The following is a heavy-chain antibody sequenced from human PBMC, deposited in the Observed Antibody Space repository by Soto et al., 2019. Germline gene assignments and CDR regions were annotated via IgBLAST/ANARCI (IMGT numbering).Heavy chain of an antibody. J-gene: IGHJ2*01. Sequence: PSETMSLTCTVSGGNIRSSSYYWGWIRQPPGKGLEWIGSIYYSGSTYYNPSLKSRVTISVDTSKNQFSLKLSSVTAADTAVYYCARGSSPIYWYFDLWGRGTLVTVSS. D-gene: IGHD6-6*01. CDR2: IYYSGST. CDR1: GGNIRSSSYY. V-gene: IGHV4-39*07. CDR3: ARGSSPIYWYFDL.